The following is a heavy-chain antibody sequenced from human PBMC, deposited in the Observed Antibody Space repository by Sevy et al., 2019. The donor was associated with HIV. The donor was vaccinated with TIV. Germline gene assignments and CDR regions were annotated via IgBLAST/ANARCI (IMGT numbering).Heavy chain of an antibody. J-gene: IGHJ4*02. Sequence: GGSLRLSCAASGITFSSAWMSWVRLVPGKGLEWLGRIKSETDGGAADYAAAVKGRFTISRDDSKETLYLQLNSLKTEDTAVYYCTIELGCYSSKWGQGTLVTVSS. D-gene: IGHD4-4*01. CDR1: GITFSSAW. V-gene: IGHV3-15*01. CDR2: IKSETDGGAA. CDR3: TIELGCYSSK.